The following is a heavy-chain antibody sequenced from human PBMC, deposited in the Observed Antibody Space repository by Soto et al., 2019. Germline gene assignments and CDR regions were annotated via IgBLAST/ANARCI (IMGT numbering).Heavy chain of an antibody. CDR1: GFTFSSYW. J-gene: IGHJ4*02. CDR3: ARARHSRTFDY. Sequence: EVQLVESGGGLVQPGGSLRLSCSASGFTFSSYWMSWVRQAPGKGLEWVANIKQDGSEKYYVDSVKGRFTISRDNAKNSLYLQMNSLRAEDTAVYYCARARHSRTFDYWGQGTLVTVSS. V-gene: IGHV3-7*04. CDR2: IKQDGSEK. D-gene: IGHD5-18*01.